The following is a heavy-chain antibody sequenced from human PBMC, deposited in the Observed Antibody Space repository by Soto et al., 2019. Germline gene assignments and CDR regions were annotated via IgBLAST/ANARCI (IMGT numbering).Heavy chain of an antibody. J-gene: IGHJ6*02. V-gene: IGHV3-11*01. Sequence: LRLSCAASGFTFSDYYMSWIRQAPGKGLEWVSYISSSGSTIYYADSVKGRFTISRDNAKNSLYLQMNSLRAEDTAVYYCATRVVPAAIDYYYGMDVWGQGTTVTVSS. CDR3: ATRVVPAAIDYYYGMDV. CDR2: ISSSGSTI. CDR1: GFTFSDYY. D-gene: IGHD2-2*01.